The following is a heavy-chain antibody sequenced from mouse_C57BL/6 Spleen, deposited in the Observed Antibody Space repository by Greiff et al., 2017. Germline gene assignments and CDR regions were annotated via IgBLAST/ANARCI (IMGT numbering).Heavy chain of an antibody. CDR3: ARPHFED. J-gene: IGHJ2*01. V-gene: IGHV1-50*01. CDR1: GYTFTSYW. CDR2: IDPSDSYT. Sequence: QVQLQQPGAELVKPGASVKLSCKASGYTFTSYWMQWVKQRPGQGLEWIGEIDPSDSYTNYNQKFKGKATLTVDTSSSTAYMHLSSLTSEDSAVYYCARPHFEDWGQGTTLTVSS.